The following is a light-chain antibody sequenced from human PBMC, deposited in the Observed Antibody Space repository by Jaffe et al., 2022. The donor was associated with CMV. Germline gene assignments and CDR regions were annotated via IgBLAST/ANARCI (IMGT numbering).Light chain of an antibody. CDR2: DVS. Sequence: QSALTQPASVSGSPGQSITITCTGSNNDVGAFDFVSWYQQHPGKAPTLILYDVSYRPSGVSNRFSGSKSGNTASLTISGLQADDESDYYCSSYTTSSTLIFGGGTKLTVL. CDR1: NNDVGAFDF. J-gene: IGLJ2*01. V-gene: IGLV2-14*03. CDR3: SSYTTSSTLI.